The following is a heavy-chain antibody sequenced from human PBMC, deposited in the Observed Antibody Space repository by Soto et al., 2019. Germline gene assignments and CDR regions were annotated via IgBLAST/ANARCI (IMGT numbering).Heavy chain of an antibody. CDR3: PTDETPLRK. Sequence: GGSLRLSCAASGFSFVNAWMSWVRQAPGKGLEWVGRIKSKTDGGTTDYAAPVKGRFTISRDDSKNTFYLQMNSLNTEDTAVYYCPTDETPLRKGGQGTLVPVSS. CDR1: GFSFVNAW. V-gene: IGHV3-15*01. J-gene: IGHJ4*02. CDR2: IKSKTDGGTT.